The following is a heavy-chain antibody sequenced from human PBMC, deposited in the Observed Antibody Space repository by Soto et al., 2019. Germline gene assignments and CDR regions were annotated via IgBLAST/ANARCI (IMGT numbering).Heavy chain of an antibody. V-gene: IGHV2-5*02. CDR2: IYWDDDK. CDR3: AHRGSSSFAFDY. Sequence: QITLNESGPTLVKPTQTLTLTCTVSGFSLSTNGVAVAWIRQPPGKALEWLALIYWDDDKRHSPSLKSRLTITRDTSKNQVVLTMTNMDPVDTAKYYCAHRGSSSFAFDYWGQGILVTVSS. J-gene: IGHJ4*02. CDR1: GFSLSTNGVA. D-gene: IGHD6-6*01.